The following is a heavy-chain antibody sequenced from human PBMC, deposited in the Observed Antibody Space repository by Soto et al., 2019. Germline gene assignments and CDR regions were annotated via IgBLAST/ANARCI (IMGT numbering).Heavy chain of an antibody. D-gene: IGHD4-17*01. CDR1: GGRISNYT. CDR2: IIPILGIA. CDR3: ARDQTLAGDYYMDV. Sequence: SVKGSCKASGGRISNYTISWVRQAPGQGLEWMGRIIPILGIANYAQKFQGRVTITADKSTSTAYMELSSLRSEDTAVYYCARDQTLAGDYYMDVWGKGTTVTVSS. J-gene: IGHJ6*03. V-gene: IGHV1-69*04.